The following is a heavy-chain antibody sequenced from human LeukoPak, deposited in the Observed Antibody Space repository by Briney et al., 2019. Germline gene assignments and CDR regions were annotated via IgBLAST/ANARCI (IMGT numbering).Heavy chain of an antibody. CDR3: AKESPYGSGSRNYYFHY. CDR2: ISGSADRT. CDR1: GFTFSSNA. D-gene: IGHD3-10*01. V-gene: IGHV3-23*01. J-gene: IGHJ4*02. Sequence: PGGSPRLSCAASGFTFSSNAMSWVRQAPGKGLEWVSAISGSADRTYYADSVKGRFTISRDNSKNTLYLQMNSLRPEDTAIYYCAKESPYGSGSRNYYFHYWGQGTLITVSS.